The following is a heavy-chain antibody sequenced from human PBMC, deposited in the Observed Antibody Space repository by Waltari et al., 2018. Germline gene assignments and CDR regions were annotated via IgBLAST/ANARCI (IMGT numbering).Heavy chain of an antibody. CDR2: ISDYNGNT. D-gene: IGHD2-2*01. J-gene: IGHJ5*02. V-gene: IGHV1-18*01. CDR1: GYTFTSYG. Sequence: QVQLLQSASEVKKPGASVKVSCKASGYTFTSYGISCVRQAPGKGLEWMGWISDYNGNTNEAQKLQGRVTMTTDTSTSTAYMELRNLRSDDTAVYYCARDSYQLPPGNWFDPWGQGTLVTVSS. CDR3: ARDSYQLPPGNWFDP.